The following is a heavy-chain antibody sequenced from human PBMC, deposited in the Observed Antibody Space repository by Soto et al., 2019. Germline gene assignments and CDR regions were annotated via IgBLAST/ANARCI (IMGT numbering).Heavy chain of an antibody. Sequence: SGPTLVNPTQTLTLTCTFSGFSLSTSGAAVDWVRQPPGRALEWLALIYWDGDKRYNASLGNRLTITKDTSMNQVVLTLTNVDPADTATYYFAHRATMTIFGLIIDNGIWIDPWGQGTRVTVST. V-gene: IGHV2-5*02. CDR3: AHRATMTIFGLIIDNGIWIDP. D-gene: IGHD3-3*01. CDR1: GFSLSTSGAA. J-gene: IGHJ5*02. CDR2: IYWDGDK.